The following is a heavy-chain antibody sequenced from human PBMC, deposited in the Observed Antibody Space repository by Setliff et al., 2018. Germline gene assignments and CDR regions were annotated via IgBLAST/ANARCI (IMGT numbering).Heavy chain of an antibody. V-gene: IGHV3-30*02. Sequence: GESLTISCAASGFNFSSYAMHWVRQAPGKGLEWVAFIPYDGSNKYYADSVKGRFTISRDNSKNTLYLQMNSLRAEDTAVYYCAKDYDYVWGSYPKDWGQGTRVTVSS. D-gene: IGHD3-16*02. J-gene: IGHJ4*02. CDR3: AKDYDYVWGSYPKD. CDR1: GFNFSSYA. CDR2: IPYDGSNK.